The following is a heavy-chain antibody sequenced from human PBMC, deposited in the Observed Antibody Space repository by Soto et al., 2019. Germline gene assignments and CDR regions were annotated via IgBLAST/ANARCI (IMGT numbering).Heavy chain of an antibody. D-gene: IGHD4-17*01. Sequence: QVQLQESGPGLVKPSETLSLTCTVSGGSISGYYWSWIRQPPGKGLEWIGYIYYSGSTNYNPSLKSRVTISVDTSKNQFSLTLSSVTAADTAVYYCARDLDYGGSKGIYWGQGTLVTVSS. CDR3: ARDLDYGGSKGIY. J-gene: IGHJ4*02. CDR2: IYYSGST. V-gene: IGHV4-59*12. CDR1: GGSISGYY.